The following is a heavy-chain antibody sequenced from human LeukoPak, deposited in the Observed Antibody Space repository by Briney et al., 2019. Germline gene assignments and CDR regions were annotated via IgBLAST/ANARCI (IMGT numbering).Heavy chain of an antibody. CDR1: GGSMSSYY. CDR2: IFYSGRT. CDR3: ARGSYNDY. D-gene: IGHD1-26*01. V-gene: IGHV4-59*12. J-gene: IGHJ4*02. Sequence: SETLSLTCIVSGGSMSSYYWSWIRQPPGKGLEWIGYIFYSGRTSYNPSLKSRLTISVDTSKNHFSLKLSSVTAADTAVYYCARGSYNDYWGQGTLVTVSS.